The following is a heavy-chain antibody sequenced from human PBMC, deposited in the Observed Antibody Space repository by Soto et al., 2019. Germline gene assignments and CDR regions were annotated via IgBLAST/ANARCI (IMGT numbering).Heavy chain of an antibody. CDR1: GFTFSSYS. Sequence: PGGSLRLSCAASGFTFSSYSMNWVRQAPGKGLEWVSSISSSSSYIYYADSVKGRFTISRDNAKNSLYLQMNSLRAEDTAVYYCTRSRGYCSAGSCFPFDYWGQGSLVTVSS. D-gene: IGHD2-15*01. CDR3: TRSRGYCSAGSCFPFDY. J-gene: IGHJ4*02. CDR2: ISSSSSYI. V-gene: IGHV3-21*01.